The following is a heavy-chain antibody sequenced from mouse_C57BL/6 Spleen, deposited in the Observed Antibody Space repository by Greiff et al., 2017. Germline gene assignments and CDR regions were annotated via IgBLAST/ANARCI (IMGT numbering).Heavy chain of an antibody. CDR2: IWRGGST. CDR3: AKNDYYGSSYGWYFDV. V-gene: IGHV2-5*01. D-gene: IGHD1-1*01. J-gene: IGHJ1*03. Sequence: QVQLQQSGPGLVQPSQSLSITCTVSGFSLTSYGVHWVRQSPGKGLEWLGVIWRGGSTDYNAAFMSRLSITKDNSKSQVFFKMNSLQADDTAIYYCAKNDYYGSSYGWYFDVWGTGTTVTVSS. CDR1: GFSLTSYG.